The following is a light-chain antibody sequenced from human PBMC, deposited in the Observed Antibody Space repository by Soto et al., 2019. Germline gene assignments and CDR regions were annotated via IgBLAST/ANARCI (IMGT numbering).Light chain of an antibody. J-gene: IGLJ1*01. CDR2: STN. CDR1: SGSVSTSYY. CDR3: VLYMGSGIAV. Sequence: QTVVTQEPSFSVSPGGTVTLTCGLSSGSVSTSYYPSWYQQTPGQAPRTLIYSTNTRSSGVPDRFSGSILGHKAALTITGAQADDESDYYCVLYMGSGIAVFGTGTKLTVL. V-gene: IGLV8-61*01.